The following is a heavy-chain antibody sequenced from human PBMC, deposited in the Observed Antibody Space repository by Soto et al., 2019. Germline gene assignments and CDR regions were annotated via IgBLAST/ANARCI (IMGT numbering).Heavy chain of an antibody. Sequence: SETLCLTCTVAGGSISSGDYYWSWIRQPPGKGLEWIGYIYYSGSTYYNTSLKSRVTISVDTSKNQFSLKLSSLRSDDTAIYYCARGRVRYSSSNDFEPWGRGTLVTVSS. D-gene: IGHD6-6*01. V-gene: IGHV4-30-4*02. CDR3: ARGRVRYSSSNDFEP. CDR2: IYYSGST. CDR1: GGSISSGDYY. J-gene: IGHJ5*02.